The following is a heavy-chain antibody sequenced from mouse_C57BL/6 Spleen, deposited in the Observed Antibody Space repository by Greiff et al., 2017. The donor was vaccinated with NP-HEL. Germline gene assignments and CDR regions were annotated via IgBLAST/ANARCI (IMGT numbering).Heavy chain of an antibody. CDR1: GYSITSGYD. Sequence: VQLQQSGPGMVKPSQSLSLTCTVTGYSITSGYDWHWIRHFPGNKLEWMGYISYSGSTNYNPSLKSRISITHDTSKNHFFLKLNSVTTEDTATYYCARDDGYYGAWFAYWGQGTLVTVSA. D-gene: IGHD2-3*01. J-gene: IGHJ3*01. CDR3: ARDDGYYGAWFAY. V-gene: IGHV3-1*01. CDR2: ISYSGST.